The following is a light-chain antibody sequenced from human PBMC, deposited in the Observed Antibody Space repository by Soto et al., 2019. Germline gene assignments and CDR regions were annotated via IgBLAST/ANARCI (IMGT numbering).Light chain of an antibody. Sequence: ALTQPASVSGSPGQSITISCTGTSSDVGGYNYVSWYQQHPGKAPKVIIYDVTNRPSGISNRFSGSKSGNTASLTISGLQAEDEADYYCSSCTSTSTVIFGGGTKVTVL. CDR3: SSCTSTSTVI. CDR2: DVT. V-gene: IGLV2-14*03. CDR1: SSDVGGYNY. J-gene: IGLJ2*01.